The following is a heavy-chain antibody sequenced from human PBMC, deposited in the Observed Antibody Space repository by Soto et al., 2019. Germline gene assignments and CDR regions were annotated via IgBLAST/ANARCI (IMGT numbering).Heavy chain of an antibody. Sequence: SETLSLTCTVSGGSISSSSYYWGWIRQPPGKGLEWIGSIYYSGSTYYNPSLKSRVTISVDTSKNQFSLKLSSVTAADTAVYYCARSSTDTAMVGYYYYYGMDVWGQGTTVTVPS. CDR1: GGSISSSSYY. V-gene: IGHV4-39*01. D-gene: IGHD5-18*01. CDR2: IYYSGST. CDR3: ARSSTDTAMVGYYYYYGMDV. J-gene: IGHJ6*02.